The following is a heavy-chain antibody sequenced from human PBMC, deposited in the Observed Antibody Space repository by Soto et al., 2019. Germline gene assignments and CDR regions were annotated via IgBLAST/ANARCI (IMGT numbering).Heavy chain of an antibody. CDR1: GYSFTSYW. Sequence: GESLKISCKGSGYSFTSYWIGWVRQMPGKGLEWMGIIYPADSDTRYSPSFHGQVTISADKSISTAYLQWRSLKASDTAMYYCARLSISDSSHFDYWGQGTQVTVSS. V-gene: IGHV5-51*01. D-gene: IGHD2-21*01. J-gene: IGHJ4*02. CDR2: IYPADSDT. CDR3: ARLSISDSSHFDY.